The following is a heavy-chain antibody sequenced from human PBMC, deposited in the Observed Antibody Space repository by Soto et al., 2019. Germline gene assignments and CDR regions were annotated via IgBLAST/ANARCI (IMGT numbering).Heavy chain of an antibody. D-gene: IGHD4-17*01. V-gene: IGHV4-34*01. CDR2: INHSGST. CDR3: ARGPGYGDYYMDV. J-gene: IGHJ6*03. CDR1: GGSFSGYY. Sequence: SETLSLTCAVYGGSFSGYYWSWIRQPPGKGLEWIGEINHSGSTNYNPSLKSRVTISVDTSKNQFSLKLSSVTAADTAVYYCARGPGYGDYYMDVWGKGTTVTVSS.